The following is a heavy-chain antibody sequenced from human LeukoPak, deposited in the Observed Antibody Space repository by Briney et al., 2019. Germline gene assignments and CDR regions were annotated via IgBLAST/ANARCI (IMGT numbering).Heavy chain of an antibody. CDR2: INHSGST. Sequence: SETLSLTCAVYGGSFSGYYWSWIRQPPGKGLEWIGEINHSGSTNYNPSLKSRVTISVDTSKNQFSQKLNSVTAADTAVYYCARDRSSSVGRNYYNGMDVWGKGTTVTVSS. CDR3: ARDRSSSVGRNYYNGMDV. J-gene: IGHJ6*04. V-gene: IGHV4-34*01. CDR1: GGSFSGYY. D-gene: IGHD6-25*01.